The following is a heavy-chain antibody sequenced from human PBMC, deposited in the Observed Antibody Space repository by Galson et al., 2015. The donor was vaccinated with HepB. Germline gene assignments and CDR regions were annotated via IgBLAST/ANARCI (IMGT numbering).Heavy chain of an antibody. Sequence: CAISGDSVSGDSAAWNWIRQSPSRGLEWLGRTYYRSKWYNDYAVSVESRITINSDTPKNQFSLQLNSVTPEDTAVYYCARGDSGFDSWGQGTLVTVSS. D-gene: IGHD1-26*01. V-gene: IGHV6-1*01. J-gene: IGHJ4*02. CDR1: GDSVSGDSAA. CDR3: ARGDSGFDS. CDR2: TYYRSKWYN.